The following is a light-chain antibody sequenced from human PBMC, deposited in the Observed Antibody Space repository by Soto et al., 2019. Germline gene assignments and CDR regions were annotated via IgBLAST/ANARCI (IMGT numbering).Light chain of an antibody. CDR2: GTS. J-gene: IGKJ5*01. CDR3: KQYDRAPPIT. V-gene: IGKV3-20*01. CDR1: QRVSRGY. Sequence: EIVLTQSPGTLSLSPGERATLSCRAGQRVSRGYSAWYQQKPGQAPRLLIYGTSSRATGIPDRFSASGSGTDFTLTISRLEPEDFALYYCKQYDRAPPITFGQGTRLEI.